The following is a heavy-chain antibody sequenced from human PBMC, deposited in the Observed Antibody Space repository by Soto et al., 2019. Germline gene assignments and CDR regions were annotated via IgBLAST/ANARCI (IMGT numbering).Heavy chain of an antibody. J-gene: IGHJ4*01. Sequence: TGGSLRLSCAASGFAFSSYSMNWVRQAPGKGLEWVSSITTSSTYIHYADSVKGRFTISRDNAKNSLYLQMNSLRAEDTAVYYCVRAPEQRPIDFWGHGSLVTVSS. V-gene: IGHV3-21*01. D-gene: IGHD6-19*01. CDR2: ITTSSTYI. CDR3: VRAPEQRPIDF. CDR1: GFAFSSYS.